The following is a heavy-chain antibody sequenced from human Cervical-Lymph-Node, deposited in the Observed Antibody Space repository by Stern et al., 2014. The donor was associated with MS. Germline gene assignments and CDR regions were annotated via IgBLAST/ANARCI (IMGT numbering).Heavy chain of an antibody. CDR3: TKAWDS. V-gene: IGHV1-8*01. CDR2: MNPDSGDT. J-gene: IGHJ5*01. CDR1: GYNFISDD. Sequence: QVQLVQPGAEVRKPGASVRVSCKTSGYNFISDDINWVRQATGQGLEWMGWMNPDSGDTCYAQKFQGRLTITGDTSLNTAYLELPSLSSKDAAVYYCTKAWDSWGQGTLVTVSS.